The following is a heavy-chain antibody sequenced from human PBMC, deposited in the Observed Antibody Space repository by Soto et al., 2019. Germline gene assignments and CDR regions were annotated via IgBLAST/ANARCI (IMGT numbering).Heavy chain of an antibody. V-gene: IGHV1-3*01. D-gene: IGHD4-17*01. CDR2: INAGNENT. J-gene: IGHJ4*01. CDR3: ARVPVTCACYFDF. Sequence: GASVKVSCKDSGYTFTSYAMHWVRQAPGQRIEWIGWINAGNENTKYSQKIQGRVTITRDTTASTAYMDLSSLRSDDTALYYCARVPVTCACYFDFCGHGTLVSGSS. CDR1: GYTFTSYA.